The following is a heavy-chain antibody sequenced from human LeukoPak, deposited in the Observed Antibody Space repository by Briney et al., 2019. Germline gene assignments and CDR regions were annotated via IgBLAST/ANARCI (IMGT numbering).Heavy chain of an antibody. Sequence: GRFTISKDNAKNSLFLQMNSLRVEDTAVYYCARTRYSSSWYSLYYFDYWGQGTLVTVSS. D-gene: IGHD6-13*01. V-gene: IGHV3-11*06. CDR3: ARTRYSSSWYSLYYFDY. J-gene: IGHJ4*02.